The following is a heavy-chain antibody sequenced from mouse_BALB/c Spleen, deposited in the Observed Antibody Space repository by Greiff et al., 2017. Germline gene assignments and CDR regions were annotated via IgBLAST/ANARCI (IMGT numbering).Heavy chain of an antibody. J-gene: IGHJ1*01. Sequence: EVQLVESGPELVKPGASVKISCKASGYTFTDYNMHWVKQSHGKSLEWIGYIYPYNGGTGYNQKFKSKATLTVDNSSSTAYMELRSLTSEDSAVYYCAREGVYYGRYFDVWGAGTTVTVSS. D-gene: IGHD1-1*01. CDR1: GYTFTDYN. CDR3: AREGVYYGRYFDV. V-gene: IGHV1S29*02. CDR2: IYPYNGGT.